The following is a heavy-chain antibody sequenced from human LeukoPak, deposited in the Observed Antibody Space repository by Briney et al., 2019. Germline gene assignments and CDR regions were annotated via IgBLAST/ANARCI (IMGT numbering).Heavy chain of an antibody. CDR1: GFTFSSYS. CDR2: ISSSSSYI. D-gene: IGHD1-14*01. J-gene: IGHJ4*02. CDR3: ARDSPESDSFAYDY. Sequence: PGGSLRLSCAASGFTFSSYSMNWVRQAPGNGLEWVSSISSSSSYIYYADSVKGRFTISRDNAKNSLYLQMRSLRGEDTAIYYCARDSPESDSFAYDYWGQGTLVTVSS. V-gene: IGHV3-21*01.